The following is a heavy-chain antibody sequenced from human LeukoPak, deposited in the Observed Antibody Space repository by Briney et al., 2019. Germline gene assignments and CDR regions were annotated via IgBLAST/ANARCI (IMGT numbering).Heavy chain of an antibody. J-gene: IGHJ4*02. Sequence: GGSLRLSCGVSGFTLSNAWMRGVGQPPGKGWEGVGRIKSKTDGGKTDHAPPVKVRFTISRDDSTDTLYLQMTSLKTEDTAVYYCTTVRYSGYDLIDYWGQGTLVTVSS. V-gene: IGHV3-15*01. CDR3: TTVRYSGYDLIDY. D-gene: IGHD5-12*01. CDR1: GFTLSNAW. CDR2: IKSKTDGGKT.